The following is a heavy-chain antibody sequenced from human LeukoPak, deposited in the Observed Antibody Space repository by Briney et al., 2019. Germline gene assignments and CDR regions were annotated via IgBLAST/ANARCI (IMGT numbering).Heavy chain of an antibody. Sequence: SGPALVKPTQTLTLTCNFSGFSLSTSGMCVSWIRQPPGKALEWLARIDWDDDKYYSTSLKTRLTISKDTSKNQVVLTMTNMDPVDTATYYCARISGSSWDFDYWGQGTLVTVSS. D-gene: IGHD6-13*01. CDR3: ARISGSSWDFDY. J-gene: IGHJ4*02. CDR2: IDWDDDK. CDR1: GFSLSTSGMC. V-gene: IGHV2-70*11.